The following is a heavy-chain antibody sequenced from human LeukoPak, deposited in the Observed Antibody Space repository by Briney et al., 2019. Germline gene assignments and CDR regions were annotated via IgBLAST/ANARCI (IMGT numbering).Heavy chain of an antibody. V-gene: IGHV1-2*06. CDR1: RYTFTGYY. D-gene: IGHD1-20*01. CDR2: INPNSGGT. Sequence: ASVKVSCKASRYTFTGYYMHWVRQAPGQGLEWMGRINPNSGGTNYAQKFQGRVTMTRDTSISTAYMGLSRLRSDDTAVYYCARVLSPGFGRGLTPITFDYWGQGTLVTVSS. J-gene: IGHJ4*02. CDR3: ARVLSPGFGRGLTPITFDY.